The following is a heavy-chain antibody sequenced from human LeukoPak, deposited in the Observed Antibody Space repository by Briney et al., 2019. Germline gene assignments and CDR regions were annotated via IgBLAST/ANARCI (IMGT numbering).Heavy chain of an antibody. CDR1: GYSFTSYW. Sequence: GESLKISCKGSGYSFTSYWIGWVRQMPGKGLEWMGIIYPGDSDTRYSPSFQGQVTISADKSISTAYLQWSSLKASDTAMYYCARQSPYYDILTGYRGIDYWGQGTLVTVSS. V-gene: IGHV5-51*01. CDR2: IYPGDSDT. J-gene: IGHJ4*02. CDR3: ARQSPYYDILTGYRGIDY. D-gene: IGHD3-9*01.